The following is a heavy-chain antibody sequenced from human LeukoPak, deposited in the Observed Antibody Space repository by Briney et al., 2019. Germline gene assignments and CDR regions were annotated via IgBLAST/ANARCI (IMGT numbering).Heavy chain of an antibody. J-gene: IGHJ4*02. CDR3: TTDQDYGDSVDY. Sequence: GGSLRLSCAASGFTFSSTWMNWVRQAPGKGLEWVGRIKSKTDGGTTDYAAPVKGRFTISRDDSKNTLYLQMNSLKTEDTAVYYCTTDQDYGDSVDYWGQGTLVTVSS. V-gene: IGHV3-15*07. D-gene: IGHD4-17*01. CDR1: GFTFSSTW. CDR2: IKSKTDGGTT.